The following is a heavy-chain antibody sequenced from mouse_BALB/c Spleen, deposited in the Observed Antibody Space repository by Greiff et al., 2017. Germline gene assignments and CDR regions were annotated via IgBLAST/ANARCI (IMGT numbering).Heavy chain of an antibody. J-gene: IGHJ4*01. Sequence: VQLQQSGAELVKPGASVKLSCTASGFNIKDTYLHWVKQRPEQGLEWIGRIDPANGNTKYDPKFQGTATITADTSSNTAYLQLSSLTSEDTAVYYCASPHYYGSSYYAMDYWGQGTSVTVSS. CDR1: GFNIKDTY. V-gene: IGHV14-3*02. CDR2: IDPANGNT. CDR3: ASPHYYGSSYYAMDY. D-gene: IGHD1-1*01.